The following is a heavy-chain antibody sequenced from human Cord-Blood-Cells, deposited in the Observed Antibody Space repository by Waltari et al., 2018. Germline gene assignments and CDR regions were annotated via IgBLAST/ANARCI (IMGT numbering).Heavy chain of an antibody. D-gene: IGHD6-6*01. Sequence: QLQLQESGPGLVKPSETLSLTCTVSGGSISSSSYYWGWIRQPPGKGLEWIGSIYYSGSTYYNPSLKRRVTISVDTSKNQFSLKLSSVTAADTAVYYCASVSIAAHKIDYWGQGTLVTVSS. CDR1: GGSISSSSYY. CDR3: ASVSIAAHKIDY. J-gene: IGHJ4*02. CDR2: IYYSGST. V-gene: IGHV4-39*01.